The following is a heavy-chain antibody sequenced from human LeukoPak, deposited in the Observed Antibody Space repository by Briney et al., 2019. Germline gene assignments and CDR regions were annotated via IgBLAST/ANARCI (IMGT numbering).Heavy chain of an antibody. V-gene: IGHV1-18*03. CDR2: ISAYNGNT. Sequence: GASVKVSCKASGYTFTSYGISWVRQAPGQGLEWMGWISAYNGNTNYAQKLQGRVTMTTDTSTSTAYMELRSLRSDDMAVYYCARVIVGPGYCSSTSCRYYYYYYMDVWGKGTTVTVSS. D-gene: IGHD2-2*01. CDR1: GYTFTSYG. CDR3: ARVIVGPGYCSSTSCRYYYYYYMDV. J-gene: IGHJ6*03.